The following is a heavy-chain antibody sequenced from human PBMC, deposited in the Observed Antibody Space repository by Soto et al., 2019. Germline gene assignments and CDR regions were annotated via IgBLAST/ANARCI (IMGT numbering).Heavy chain of an antibody. CDR3: ARYGTTERTYWLDS. CDR1: GYSFTTYW. D-gene: IGHD1-1*01. CDR2: IYPADSDT. V-gene: IGHV5-51*01. Sequence: PGESLKISCKGSGYSFTTYWIVWVRQMPGKGLEWMGIIYPADSDTRYSPSFQGQVTISVDKSITTAYLQWSSLKASDTAMYYCARYGTTERTYWLDSWGQGTLVTVSS. J-gene: IGHJ5*01.